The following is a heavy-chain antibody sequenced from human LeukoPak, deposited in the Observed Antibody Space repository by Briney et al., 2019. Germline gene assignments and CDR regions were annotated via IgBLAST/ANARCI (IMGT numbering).Heavy chain of an antibody. J-gene: IGHJ6*03. CDR1: GYTFTSYA. CDR3: ARDYCSGGSCRPYYYYCMDV. Sequence: ASVKVSCKASGYTFTSYAMHWVRQAPGQRLEWMGWINAGNGNTKYSQEFQGRVTITRDTSASTAYMELSSLRSEDMAVYYCARDYCSGGSCRPYYYYCMDVWGKGTTVTVSS. V-gene: IGHV1-3*03. CDR2: INAGNGNT. D-gene: IGHD2-15*01.